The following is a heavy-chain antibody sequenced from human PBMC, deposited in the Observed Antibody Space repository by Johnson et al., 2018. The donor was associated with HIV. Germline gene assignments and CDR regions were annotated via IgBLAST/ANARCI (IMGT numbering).Heavy chain of an antibody. J-gene: IGHJ3*02. CDR2: IKSKTDGGTT. D-gene: IGHD6-13*01. V-gene: IGHV3-15*05. CDR1: GFTFNNAW. Sequence: VQLVESGGGVVQPGRSLRLSCAASGFTFNNAWMSWVRQAPGKGLEWVGRIKSKTDGGTTDYAAPVKSRFTISRDDSKNTLYLQMNSLRPEDTGLYYCAKDIASGYTNAGTLDIWGQGTMVTVSS. CDR3: AKDIASGYTNAGTLDI.